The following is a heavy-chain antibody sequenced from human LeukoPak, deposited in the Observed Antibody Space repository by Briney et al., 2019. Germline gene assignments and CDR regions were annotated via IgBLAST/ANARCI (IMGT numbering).Heavy chain of an antibody. Sequence: GGSLRLSCAASGITFSSYWMHWVRQAPGKGLVWVSRINSDGRSTSYADSVKGRFTISRDNAKNTLYLQMNSLRAEDTAIYYCAREPNWGHYCYYMSVWGKGTTVTVSS. V-gene: IGHV3-74*01. J-gene: IGHJ6*03. CDR3: AREPNWGHYCYYMSV. CDR1: GITFSSYW. CDR2: INSDGRST. D-gene: IGHD7-27*01.